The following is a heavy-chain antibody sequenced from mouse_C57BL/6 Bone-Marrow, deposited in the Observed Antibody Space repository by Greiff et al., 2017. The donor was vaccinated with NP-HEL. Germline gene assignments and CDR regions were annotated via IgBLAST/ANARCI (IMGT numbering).Heavy chain of an antibody. CDR2: IYPGDGDT. Sequence: VQLQQSGAELVKPGASVKISCKASGYAFSSYWMNWVKQRPGKGLEWIGQIYPGDGDTNYNGKFKGKATLTADKSSSTAYMQLSSLTSEDSAVYFCARYSPYYGSSYWYCDVWGTGTTVTVSS. V-gene: IGHV1-80*01. D-gene: IGHD1-1*01. CDR3: ARYSPYYGSSYWYCDV. J-gene: IGHJ1*03. CDR1: GYAFSSYW.